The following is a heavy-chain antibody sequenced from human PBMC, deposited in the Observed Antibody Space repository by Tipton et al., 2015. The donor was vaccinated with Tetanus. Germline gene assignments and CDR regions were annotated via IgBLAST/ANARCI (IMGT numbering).Heavy chain of an antibody. CDR2: IIPIFGST. V-gene: IGHV1-69*01. CDR3: AKASKMATNWYHFDY. CDR1: GDIFTNYA. J-gene: IGHJ4*02. D-gene: IGHD5-24*01. Sequence: QVQLVQSGAEIKKPGSSVKVSCKPSGDIFTNYAITWVRQAPGQGFEWMGGIIPIFGSTKYAQKSQGRVTITADQSTNTVYMDVSTLQSEDTAVYFCAKASKMATNWYHFDYWGQGTQVVVSS.